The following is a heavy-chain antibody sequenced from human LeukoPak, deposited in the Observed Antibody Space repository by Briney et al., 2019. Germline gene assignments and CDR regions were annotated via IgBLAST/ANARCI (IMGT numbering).Heavy chain of an antibody. CDR3: ARDLGTDTGYTNRFDL. CDR1: GFTFSAFE. V-gene: IGHV3-13*01. D-gene: IGHD3-9*01. Sequence: GGSLRLSCTASGFTFSAFEMHWVRQPPGKGLEWVSAVGNNFKTYYLDSVRGRFTSSRENAKNSLYLQMNSLRAGDTAVYYCARDLGTDTGYTNRFDLWGRGTLVTVSS. J-gene: IGHJ5*02. CDR2: VGNNFKT.